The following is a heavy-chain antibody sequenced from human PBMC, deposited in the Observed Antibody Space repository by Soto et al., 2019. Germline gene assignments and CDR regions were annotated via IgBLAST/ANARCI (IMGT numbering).Heavy chain of an antibody. J-gene: IGHJ3*02. CDR3: ARVVSDSDAFDI. Sequence: QVQLQESGPGLVKPSQTLSLTCTVSGGSISSGDYYWSWIRQPPGKGLEWIGYIYYSGSTYYNPSLKRRXXIXVXXSKNQFSLKLSSVTAADTAVYYCARVVSDSDAFDIWGQGTMVTVSS. V-gene: IGHV4-30-4*01. CDR2: IYYSGST. CDR1: GGSISSGDYY.